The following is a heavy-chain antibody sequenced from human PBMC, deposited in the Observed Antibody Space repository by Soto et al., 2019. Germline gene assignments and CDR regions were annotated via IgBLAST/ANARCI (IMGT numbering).Heavy chain of an antibody. CDR1: GFTFTSYA. CDR3: ARYRLRLGELSLIGYFDY. CDR2: ISYDGINE. Sequence: QVQLVESGGSVVQPGRSLRLSCEASGFTFTSYAMHWVRQAPGKGLEWVAVISYDGINEYYAASVKGRFTISRDNSKNTLFLQMSSLRVEDTAVYYCARYRLRLGELSLIGYFDYWGQGTLVTVSS. V-gene: IGHV3-30*15. J-gene: IGHJ4*02. D-gene: IGHD3-16*02.